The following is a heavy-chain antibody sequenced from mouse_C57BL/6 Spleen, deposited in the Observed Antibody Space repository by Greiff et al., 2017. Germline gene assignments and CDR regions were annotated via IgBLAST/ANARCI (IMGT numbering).Heavy chain of an antibody. CDR2: INPNNGGT. CDR1: GYTFTDYN. D-gene: IGHD1-1*01. J-gene: IGHJ2*01. CDR3: ARLLLRGSYYFDY. Sequence: EVHLVESGPELVKPGASVKMSCKASGYTFTDYNMHWVKQSHGKSLEWIGYINPNNGGTSYNQKFKGKATLTVNKSSSTAYMELRSLTSEDSAVYYCARLLLRGSYYFDYWGQGTTLTVSS. V-gene: IGHV1-22*01.